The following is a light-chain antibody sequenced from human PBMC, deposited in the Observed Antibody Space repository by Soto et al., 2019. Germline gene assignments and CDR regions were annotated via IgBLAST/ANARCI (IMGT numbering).Light chain of an antibody. Sequence: DIQMTQSPSSLSASVGDRVSITCRASQSISTYLNWYQQTPGEAPKLLIYAASSLQSGVPSRFSGSGSGTDFTLTISSLQPEDFATYYCQQSYSAPMYTFGQGTKLEIK. CDR3: QQSYSAPMYT. J-gene: IGKJ2*01. CDR1: QSISTY. CDR2: AAS. V-gene: IGKV1-39*01.